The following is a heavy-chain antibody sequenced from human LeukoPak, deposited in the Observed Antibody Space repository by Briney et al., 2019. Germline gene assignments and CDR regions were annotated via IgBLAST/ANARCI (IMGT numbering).Heavy chain of an antibody. CDR1: GYTFTNYG. CDR2: ISAYNGNT. D-gene: IGHD6-19*01. J-gene: IGHJ4*02. Sequence: ASVKVSCKASGYTFTNYGISWVRQAPGQGLEWMGWISAYNGNTNYAQKLQGRVTMTTDTSTSTVYMELSSLRSEDTAVYYCAREGVRGAVAGDWGQGTLVTVSS. CDR3: AREGVRGAVAGD. V-gene: IGHV1-18*01.